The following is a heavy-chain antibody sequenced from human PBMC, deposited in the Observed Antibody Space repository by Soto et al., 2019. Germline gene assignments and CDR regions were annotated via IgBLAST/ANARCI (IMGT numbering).Heavy chain of an antibody. D-gene: IGHD5-18*01. CDR3: ASAYSYGYPAHYYYYGMDV. CDR2: TSAYNVNT. J-gene: IGHJ6*02. Sequence: QVQLVQSGAEVKKPGASVKFSCKASGYTFTSYGISFVRQAPGQGREWMRGTSAYNVNTNYAQKLQGRVTMTTDTSPSTAYMELRSLRSDDTAVYYCASAYSYGYPAHYYYYGMDVWGQGTTVTVSS. CDR1: GYTFTSYG. V-gene: IGHV1-18*01.